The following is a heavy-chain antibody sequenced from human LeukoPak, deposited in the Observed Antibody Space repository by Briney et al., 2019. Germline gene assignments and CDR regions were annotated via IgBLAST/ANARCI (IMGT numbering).Heavy chain of an antibody. J-gene: IGHJ1*01. Sequence: ASVKVSCKASGYTFTSYGISWVRQAPGQGLEWMGWISAYNGNTNYAQKLQGRVTMTTDTSTSTAYMELRSLRSDDTAVYYRAREFDFWSGTEYFQHWGQGTLVTVSS. CDR3: AREFDFWSGTEYFQH. D-gene: IGHD3-3*01. V-gene: IGHV1-18*01. CDR1: GYTFTSYG. CDR2: ISAYNGNT.